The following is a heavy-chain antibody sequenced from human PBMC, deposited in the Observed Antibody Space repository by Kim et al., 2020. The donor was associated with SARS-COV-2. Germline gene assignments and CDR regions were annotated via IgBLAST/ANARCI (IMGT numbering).Heavy chain of an antibody. V-gene: IGHV3-23*01. D-gene: IGHD3-16*01. CDR2: ISGSGGST. J-gene: IGHJ4*02. Sequence: GGSLRLSCAASGFTFSSYAMSWVRQAPGKGLEWVSAISGSGGSTYYADSVKGRFTISRDNSKNTLYLQMNSLRAEDTAVYYCAKDQAGKLGYVDPYYFDYWGQGTLVTVSS. CDR1: GFTFSSYA. CDR3: AKDQAGKLGYVDPYYFDY.